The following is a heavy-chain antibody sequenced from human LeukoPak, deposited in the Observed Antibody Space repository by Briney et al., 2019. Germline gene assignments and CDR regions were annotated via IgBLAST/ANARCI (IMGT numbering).Heavy chain of an antibody. D-gene: IGHD2-15*01. CDR2: ISSSGSYI. CDR1: GFTFSNYG. Sequence: GGSLRLPCEASGFTFSNYGMNWVRQAPGKGLEWVSAISSSGSYIYYAASVKGRFTISRDNAKNSLYLQMNSLRAEDTAVYYCARRYCSGGSCNDYWGQGTLVTVSS. J-gene: IGHJ4*02. V-gene: IGHV3-21*01. CDR3: ARRYCSGGSCNDY.